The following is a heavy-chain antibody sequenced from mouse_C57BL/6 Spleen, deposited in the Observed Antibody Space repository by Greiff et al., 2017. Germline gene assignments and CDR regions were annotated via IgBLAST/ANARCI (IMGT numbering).Heavy chain of an antibody. CDR3: ARGYGSSPFDY. CDR2: ISYDGSN. D-gene: IGHD1-1*01. CDR1: GYSITSGYY. Sequence: EVKLQESGPGLVKPSQSLSLTCSVTGYSITSGYYWNWIRQFPGNQLEWMGNISYDGSNNYNPSLKNRISITRDTSKNQFFLKLNSVTTEDTATYYCARGYGSSPFDYWGQGTTLTVSS. J-gene: IGHJ2*01. V-gene: IGHV3-6*01.